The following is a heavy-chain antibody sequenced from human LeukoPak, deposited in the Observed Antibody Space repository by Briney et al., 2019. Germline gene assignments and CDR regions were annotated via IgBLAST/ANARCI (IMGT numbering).Heavy chain of an antibody. V-gene: IGHV1-2*02. CDR3: ARIGIAAAPRDLRY. D-gene: IGHD6-13*01. Sequence: ASVKVPCKASGYTFTGYYMHWVRQAPGQGLEWMGWINPNSGGTNYAQKFQGRVTMTRDTSISTAYMELSRLRSDDTAVYYCARIGIAAAPRDLRYWGQGTLVTVSS. J-gene: IGHJ4*02. CDR1: GYTFTGYY. CDR2: INPNSGGT.